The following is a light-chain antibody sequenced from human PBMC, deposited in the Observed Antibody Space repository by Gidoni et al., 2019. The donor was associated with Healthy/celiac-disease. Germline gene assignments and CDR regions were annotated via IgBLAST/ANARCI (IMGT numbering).Light chain of an antibody. CDR2: DAS. CDR1: QDISNY. CDR3: QQYDNLPRYT. Sequence: IQMTQSPSSLSASVGDRVTLTCQASQDISNYLNWYQQKPGKAPKLLIYDASNLETGVPPRFSGSGSGTDFTFTISSLQPEDIATYYCQQYDNLPRYTFGQGTKLEIK. V-gene: IGKV1-33*01. J-gene: IGKJ2*01.